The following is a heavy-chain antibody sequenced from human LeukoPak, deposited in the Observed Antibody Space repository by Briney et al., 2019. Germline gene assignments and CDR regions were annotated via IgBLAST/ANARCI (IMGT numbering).Heavy chain of an antibody. J-gene: IGHJ4*02. CDR2: ISGSGGST. Sequence: GGSLRLSCAASGFTFSSYAMSWVRQAPGKGLEWVSDISGSGGSTYYADSVKGRFTISRDNSKNTLYLQMNSLRAEDTAVYYCAKMRGSSSSYTDYWGQGTLVTVSS. V-gene: IGHV3-23*01. D-gene: IGHD6-6*01. CDR3: AKMRGSSSSYTDY. CDR1: GFTFSSYA.